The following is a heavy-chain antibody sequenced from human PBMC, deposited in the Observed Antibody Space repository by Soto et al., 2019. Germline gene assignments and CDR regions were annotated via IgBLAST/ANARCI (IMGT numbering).Heavy chain of an antibody. V-gene: IGHV3-74*01. Sequence: QPGGSLRLSCAASGFTFSSYWMHWVRQAPGKGLVWVSRINGDGSSTIYADSVKGRFTISRDNAKNTLYLQMNSLRAEDTAVYYCASVSPAQYYYGVDVWGQGTTVTVSS. CDR2: INGDGSST. D-gene: IGHD2-2*01. J-gene: IGHJ6*02. CDR1: GFTFSSYW. CDR3: ASVSPAQYYYGVDV.